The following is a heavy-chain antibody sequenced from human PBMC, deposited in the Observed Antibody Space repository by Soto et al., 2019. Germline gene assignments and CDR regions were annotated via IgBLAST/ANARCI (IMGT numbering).Heavy chain of an antibody. D-gene: IGHD5-18*01. J-gene: IGHJ4*02. Sequence: EVQLVESGGGLVQPGGSLSLSCAASGFTFSTFWMHWVRQAPGKGLVWVSRISSDGSRTSYADSVKGRFTISRDNAKNTLYLQMNSLRAEDTAIYYCARVYSSLSSYDYWGQGTLVTVSS. CDR2: ISSDGSRT. CDR1: GFTFSTFW. V-gene: IGHV3-74*01. CDR3: ARVYSSLSSYDY.